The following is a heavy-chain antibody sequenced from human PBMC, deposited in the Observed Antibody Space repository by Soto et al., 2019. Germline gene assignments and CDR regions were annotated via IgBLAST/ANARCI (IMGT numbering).Heavy chain of an antibody. CDR1: GYSFTSYW. J-gene: IGHJ5*02. V-gene: IGHV5-51*01. D-gene: IGHD2-2*01. Sequence: GESLKISCTGVGYSFTSYWIGWVRQMPGKGLEWMGIIYPGDSDTRYSPSFQGQVTISADKSITTAYLQWGSLKASDTAMYYCARGYCTTTICDPWFDPWGQGTLVTVSS. CDR2: IYPGDSDT. CDR3: ARGYCTTTICDPWFDP.